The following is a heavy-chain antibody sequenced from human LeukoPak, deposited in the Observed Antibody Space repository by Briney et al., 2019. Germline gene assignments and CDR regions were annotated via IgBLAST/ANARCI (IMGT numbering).Heavy chain of an antibody. CDR3: AREWELLPFDY. D-gene: IGHD1-26*01. CDR2: ISAYNGNT. J-gene: IGHJ4*02. Sequence: ASVKVSCKASGYTFTSYYMHWVRQAPGQGLEWMGWISAYNGNTNYAQKLQGRVTMTTDTSTSTAYMELRSLRSDDTAVYYCAREWELLPFDYWGQGSLVIVSS. CDR1: GYTFTSYY. V-gene: IGHV1-18*04.